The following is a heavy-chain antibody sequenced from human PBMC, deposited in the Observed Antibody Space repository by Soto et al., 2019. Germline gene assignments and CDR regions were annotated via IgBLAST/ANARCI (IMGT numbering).Heavy chain of an antibody. CDR1: GFTVSSNY. V-gene: IGHV3-66*01. CDR3: ARDGGSYGHGPLGY. J-gene: IGHJ4*02. D-gene: IGHD4-17*01. Sequence: EVHLVESGGGLVQPGGSLRLSCAASGFTVSSNYMTWVRQVPGKGLEWVSVIYSGGSTYYADSVKGRFTISRDNSKNTLYLQMNSLTAEDTAVYYCARDGGSYGHGPLGYWGQGTLVTVSS. CDR2: IYSGGST.